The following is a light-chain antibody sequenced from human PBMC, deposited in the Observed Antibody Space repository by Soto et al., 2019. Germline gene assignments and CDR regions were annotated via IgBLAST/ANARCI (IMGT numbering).Light chain of an antibody. Sequence: QSALTQPPSASGSPGQSVTISCTGTSSDVGGYNYVSWYQQHPGKAPKLMIYEVTKRPSAVPDRFSGSKSGNTASLTVSGLQAEDEADYYCSSYAGSNIFFGGGTQLTVL. CDR2: EVT. J-gene: IGLJ2*01. V-gene: IGLV2-8*01. CDR1: SSDVGGYNY. CDR3: SSYAGSNIF.